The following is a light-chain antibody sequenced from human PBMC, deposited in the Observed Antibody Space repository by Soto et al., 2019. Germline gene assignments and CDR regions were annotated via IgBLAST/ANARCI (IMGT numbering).Light chain of an antibody. CDR2: GAS. CDR1: QSVSSN. CDR3: QQYNNWPTIT. V-gene: IGKV3-15*01. J-gene: IGKJ5*01. Sequence: EIVMTQSPATLSVSPGEGVTLSCRASQSVSSNLAWYQQRPGQAPRLLIYGASTRATGIPDRFSGSGSWTELALTISSLQSEDFAVYYCQQYNNWPTITFGQGTRLEIK.